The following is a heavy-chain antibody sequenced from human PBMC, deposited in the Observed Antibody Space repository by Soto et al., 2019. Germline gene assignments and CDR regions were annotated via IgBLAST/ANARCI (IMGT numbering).Heavy chain of an antibody. CDR3: ARVGYCSGGSCYDDAFDI. CDR2: IKQDGSEK. V-gene: IGHV3-7*04. D-gene: IGHD2-15*01. Sequence: GGSLRLSCAASGFTFSSYWMSWVRQAPGKGLEWVANIKQDGSEKYYVDSVKVRFTISRDNAKNSLYLQMNSLRAEDTAVYYCARVGYCSGGSCYDDAFDIWGQGTMVTVSS. CDR1: GFTFSSYW. J-gene: IGHJ3*02.